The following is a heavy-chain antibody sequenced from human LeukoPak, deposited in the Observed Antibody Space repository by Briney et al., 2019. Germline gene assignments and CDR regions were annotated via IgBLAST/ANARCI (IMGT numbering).Heavy chain of an antibody. J-gene: IGHJ4*02. V-gene: IGHV3-7*01. D-gene: IGHD5-24*01. CDR1: GFTFSTYW. CDR3: ANGDGFDY. CDR2: IKQDGSET. Sequence: GGSLRLSCAPSGFTFSTYWMSWGRQAPGKGLEWVANIKQDGSETYYADSVKGRFTIFRDNAKNSLYLQMDSLRVEDTAVYYCANGDGFDYWGQGTLVIVSS.